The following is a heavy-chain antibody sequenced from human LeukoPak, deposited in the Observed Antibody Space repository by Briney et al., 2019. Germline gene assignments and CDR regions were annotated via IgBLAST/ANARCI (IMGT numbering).Heavy chain of an antibody. J-gene: IGHJ3*02. CDR3: AREGDGVEENAFDI. CDR1: GYTFTSYY. Sequence: ASVTVSCKASGYTFTSYYMHWVRLPPAQGQEWVGIINTSGGSRSNSQKFQGRVIMTRDMSTSTVYMELSSLRSEDTAVYYCAREGDGVEENAFDIWGQGTMVTVSS. CDR2: INTSGGSR. V-gene: IGHV1-46*01. D-gene: IGHD3-16*01.